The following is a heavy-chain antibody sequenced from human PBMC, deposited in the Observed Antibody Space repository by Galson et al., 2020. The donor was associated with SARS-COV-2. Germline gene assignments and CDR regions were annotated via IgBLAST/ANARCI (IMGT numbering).Heavy chain of an antibody. Sequence: PGGSLRLSCAASGFTFSDCAMHWVRQAPGKGLEWVAVIWYNGRNKYYADSVKGRFTISRDNSKNTLYLQMNSLRAEDTAVYYCAREGGSGIVVAPMDYWGQGTLVTVSS. J-gene: IGHJ4*02. CDR2: IWYNGRNK. CDR3: AREGGSGIVVAPMDY. CDR1: GFTFSDCA. V-gene: IGHV3-33*01. D-gene: IGHD1-26*01.